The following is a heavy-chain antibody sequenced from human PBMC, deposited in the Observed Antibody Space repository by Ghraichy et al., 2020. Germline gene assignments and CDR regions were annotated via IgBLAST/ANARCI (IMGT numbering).Heavy chain of an antibody. V-gene: IGHV3-53*01. D-gene: IGHD1-26*01. CDR3: ARGVGPLDS. CDR1: GFTVSTYS. J-gene: IGHJ4*02. CDR2: IYDTGET. Sequence: GGSLRLSCAVFGFTVSTYSMSWVRQAPGKGLQWVSTIYDTGETYYADSVKGRFTISRDKSTNTLYLQMYSLRAEDTGVYYCARGVGPLDSWGQGTLVTVSS.